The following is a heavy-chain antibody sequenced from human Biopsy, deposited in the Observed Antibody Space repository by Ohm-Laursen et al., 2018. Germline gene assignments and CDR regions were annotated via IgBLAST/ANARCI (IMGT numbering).Heavy chain of an antibody. D-gene: IGHD3-22*01. CDR1: AYSFADHR. CDR3: TRGGYYYDSLAYYYWFDP. J-gene: IGHJ5*02. Sequence: ASVKVSCKASAYSFADHRIHWVRQAPGQGLEWMGWIDPKSGGTNYAQKFQGRVTMTRDTSISTAYVDLSSLRSDDTAVYYCTRGGYYYDSLAYYYWFDPWGQGTLVTVSS. CDR2: IDPKSGGT. V-gene: IGHV1-2*02.